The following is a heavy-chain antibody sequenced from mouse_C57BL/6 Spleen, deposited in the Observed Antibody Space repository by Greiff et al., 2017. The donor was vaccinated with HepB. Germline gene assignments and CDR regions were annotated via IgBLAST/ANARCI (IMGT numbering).Heavy chain of an antibody. CDR2: IWWVDDK. CDR1: GFSLSTFGMG. V-gene: IGHV8-8*01. CDR3: ARDYSNYYAMDY. J-gene: IGHJ4*01. D-gene: IGHD2-5*01. Sequence: QVTLKESGPGILQPSPPLSLPCSFSGFSLSTFGMGVGWIRQPSGKGLEWLAHIWWVDDKYFNPALTSRLTISKVTSKNQVFLQIANVDTADTATYYCARDYSNYYAMDYWGQGTSVTVSS.